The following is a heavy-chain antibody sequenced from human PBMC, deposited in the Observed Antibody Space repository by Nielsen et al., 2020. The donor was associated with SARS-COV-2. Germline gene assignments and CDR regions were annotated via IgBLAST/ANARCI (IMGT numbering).Heavy chain of an antibody. V-gene: IGHV3-9*01. Sequence: SLKISCAASGFTFDDYGMSWVRQAPGKGLEWVSGISWNSGSIGYADSVKGRFTISRDNAKNSLYLQMNSLRAEDTALYYCAKVDDGADYWGQGTLVTVSS. CDR3: AKVDDGADY. J-gene: IGHJ4*02. CDR1: GFTFDDYG. CDR2: ISWNSGSI. D-gene: IGHD1-1*01.